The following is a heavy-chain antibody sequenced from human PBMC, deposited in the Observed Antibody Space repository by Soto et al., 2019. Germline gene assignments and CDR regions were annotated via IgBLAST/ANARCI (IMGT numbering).Heavy chain of an antibody. CDR1: GYTFTSYG. CDR3: ARTWYSSGWYDAFDI. CDR2: ISAYNGNT. J-gene: IGHJ3*02. V-gene: IGHV1-18*01. Sequence: EASVKVSCKASGYTFTSYGISWGRQAPGQGLEWMGWISAYNGNTNYAQKLQGRVTMTTDTSTSTAYMELRSLRSDDTAVYYCARTWYSSGWYDAFDIWGQGTMVTVSS. D-gene: IGHD6-19*01.